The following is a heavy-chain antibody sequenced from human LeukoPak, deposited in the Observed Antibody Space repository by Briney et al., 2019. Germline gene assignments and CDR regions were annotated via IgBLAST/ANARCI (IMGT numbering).Heavy chain of an antibody. CDR2: ISDSGST. V-gene: IGHV4-61*05. Sequence: NPSETLSLTCTVSGGSISSSSYYWGWIRQPPGKGLQWIGYISDSGSTNYNPSLKSRVTISVDTSKNQFSLKLNSVTASDTAMYYCARSVVGYDNFDYWGQGTLVTVSS. D-gene: IGHD5-18*01. CDR1: GGSISSSSYY. CDR3: ARSVVGYDNFDY. J-gene: IGHJ4*02.